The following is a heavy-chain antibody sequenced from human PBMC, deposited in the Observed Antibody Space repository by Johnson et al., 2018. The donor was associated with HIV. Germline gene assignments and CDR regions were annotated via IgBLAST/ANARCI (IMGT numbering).Heavy chain of an antibody. CDR3: ARDRGILDAFDI. CDR2: IRYDGSNK. J-gene: IGHJ3*02. Sequence: QMLLVESGGGVVQPGGSLRLSCAASGFTFSSYGMHWVRQAPGKGLEWVAFIRYDGSNKYYADSVKGRFTISRDNSKNSLYLQMNNLRSEDTALYYCARDRGILDAFDIWGQGTMVTVSS. D-gene: IGHD3-10*01. V-gene: IGHV3-30*02. CDR1: GFTFSSYG.